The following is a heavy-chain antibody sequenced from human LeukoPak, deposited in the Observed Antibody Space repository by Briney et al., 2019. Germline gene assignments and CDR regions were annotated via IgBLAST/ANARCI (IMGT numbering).Heavy chain of an antibody. D-gene: IGHD5-12*01. V-gene: IGHV1-18*04. CDR3: ARGRWVATKLGYCFDY. CDR1: GYTFTSYG. J-gene: IGHJ4*02. Sequence: ASVKVSCKASGYTFTSYGISWVRQAPGQGLEWMGWISAYNGNTNYAQKLQGRVTITRDTSASTVYMELSSLRSEDTAVYYCARGRWVATKLGYCFDYWGQGTLVTVSS. CDR2: ISAYNGNT.